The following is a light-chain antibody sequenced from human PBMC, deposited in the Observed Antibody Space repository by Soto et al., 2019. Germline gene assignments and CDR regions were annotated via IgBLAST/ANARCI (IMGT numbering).Light chain of an antibody. CDR2: AAS. V-gene: IGKV1-39*01. Sequence: DIQMTQSPSTLSASVGDRVTITCRASQSISSWLAWYQQKPGKAPDLLIYAASSLQRGVPSTFSGGGSGTDFTLTISSLQPEDFATYYCQQSYSSITFGQGTRLEIK. CDR1: QSISSW. CDR3: QQSYSSIT. J-gene: IGKJ5*01.